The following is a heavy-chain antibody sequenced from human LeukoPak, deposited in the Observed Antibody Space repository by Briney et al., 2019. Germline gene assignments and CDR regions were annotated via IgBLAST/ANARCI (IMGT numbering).Heavy chain of an antibody. V-gene: IGHV1-46*01. J-gene: IGHJ4*02. D-gene: IGHD3-22*01. CDR2: INPSGTGT. Sequence: ASVKVSCKASGYTFTIYYTHWVRQAPGQGLEWMGIINPSGTGTSYPQNFQGRVTMTRDTSTSTVYMELSSLTSDDTAVYYCVRGASDTSGYYYVLDYWGQGTLVTVSS. CDR3: VRGASDTSGYYYVLDY. CDR1: GYTFTIYY.